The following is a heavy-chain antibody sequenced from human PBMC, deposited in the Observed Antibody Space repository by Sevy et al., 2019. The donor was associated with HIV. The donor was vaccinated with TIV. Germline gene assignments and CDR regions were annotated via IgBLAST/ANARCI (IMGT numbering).Heavy chain of an antibody. CDR3: ARLEYVSTSGAFDI. Sequence: GGSLRLSCAASGFTFSSHSMNWVRQAPGKGLEWVSSISSSSSCIYYGDSVKGRFTISRDNAKNSLYLQMNSLRAEDTAVYYCARLEYVSTSGAFDIWGQGTMVTVSS. CDR2: ISSSSSCI. D-gene: IGHD6-6*01. CDR1: GFTFSSHS. J-gene: IGHJ3*02. V-gene: IGHV3-21*01.